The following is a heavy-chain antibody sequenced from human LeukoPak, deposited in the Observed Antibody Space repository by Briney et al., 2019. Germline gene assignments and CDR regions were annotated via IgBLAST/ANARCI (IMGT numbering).Heavy chain of an antibody. CDR2: ITGSGGIT. D-gene: IGHD3-9*01. CDR1: GFTFSNYA. CDR3: AKWGDYDVLTGYYDPDY. V-gene: IGHV3-23*01. Sequence: PGGSLRLSCVASGFTFSNYAMSWVRQAPGKGLEWVSAITGSGGITYYADSVKGRFTISRDNSKNTLYLQMNSRRAEDTAVYYCAKWGDYDVLTGYYDPDYWGQGTLVTVSS. J-gene: IGHJ4*02.